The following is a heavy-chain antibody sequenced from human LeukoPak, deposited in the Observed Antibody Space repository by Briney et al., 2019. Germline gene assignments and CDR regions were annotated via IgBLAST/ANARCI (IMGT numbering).Heavy chain of an antibody. J-gene: IGHJ6*03. CDR1: GFTFSSYS. V-gene: IGHV3-21*01. Sequence: GGSLRLSCAASGFTFSSYSMNWVRQAPGKGLEWVSSISSSSSYIYYADSVKGRFTISRDNAKNSLYLQMNSLRAEDTAVYYCARDQWLQSYCYMDVWGKGTTVTISS. D-gene: IGHD5-24*01. CDR3: ARDQWLQSYCYMDV. CDR2: ISSSSSYI.